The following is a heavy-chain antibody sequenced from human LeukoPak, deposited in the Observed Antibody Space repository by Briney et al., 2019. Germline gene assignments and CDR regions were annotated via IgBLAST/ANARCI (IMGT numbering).Heavy chain of an antibody. D-gene: IGHD5-12*01. CDR1: GYTFTSYY. CDR2: INFCGGTT. Sequence: ASVKVSCKASGYTFTSYYMHWVRQAAGQGLEWMGIINFCGGTTSYPQKFQGRVTMTRDTYTSTVYMDLSSLRSEDTAVYYCASRRDGSDYAAFDIWGEGTMVTVSS. CDR3: ASRRDGSDYAAFDI. J-gene: IGHJ3*02. V-gene: IGHV1-46*01.